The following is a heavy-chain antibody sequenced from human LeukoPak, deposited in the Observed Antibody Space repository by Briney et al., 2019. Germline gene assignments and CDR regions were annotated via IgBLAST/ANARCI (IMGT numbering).Heavy chain of an antibody. Sequence: GGSLRLSCAASGFTFSNFWMHWVRHAPGKGLVWVSRIKSDGSSTSYADSVKGRFTISRDNAKNTLYLQMDSLRDEDTAVYYCTRGLYGSPGDYWGQGTLVTVSS. V-gene: IGHV3-74*01. CDR2: IKSDGSST. J-gene: IGHJ4*02. D-gene: IGHD1-26*01. CDR1: GFTFSNFW. CDR3: TRGLYGSPGDY.